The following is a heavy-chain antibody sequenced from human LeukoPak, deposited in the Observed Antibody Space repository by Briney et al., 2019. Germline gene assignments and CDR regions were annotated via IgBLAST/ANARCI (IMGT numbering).Heavy chain of an antibody. CDR1: GGSISSSSYY. D-gene: IGHD6-13*01. CDR3: ARHMYSSSWYRRXYYMDX. V-gene: IGHV4-39*01. J-gene: IGHJ6*03. CDR2: IYYSGST. Sequence: PSETLSLTCTVSGGSISSSSYYWGWIRQPPGKGLEWIGSIYYSGSTYYNPSLKSRVTISVDTSKNQFSLKLSSVTAADTAVYYCARHMYSSSWYRRXYYMDXWGKGTTVTVX.